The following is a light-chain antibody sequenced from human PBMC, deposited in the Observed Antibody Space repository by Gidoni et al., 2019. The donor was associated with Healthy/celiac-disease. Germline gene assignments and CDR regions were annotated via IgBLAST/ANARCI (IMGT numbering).Light chain of an antibody. V-gene: IGLV3-1*01. CDR2: QET. Sequence: SSELIQPPSVSVSPGQTASITCSGDKLGDRYACWYQQKPGQSPVLVIYQETKRPSGIPERFSGSNSGNTATLTVSGTQAMDEADYYCQAWDSSTARFGGGTKLTVL. CDR3: QAWDSSTAR. J-gene: IGLJ3*02. CDR1: KLGDRY.